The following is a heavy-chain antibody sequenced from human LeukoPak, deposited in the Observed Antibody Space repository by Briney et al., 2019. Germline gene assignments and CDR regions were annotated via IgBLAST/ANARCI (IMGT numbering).Heavy chain of an antibody. CDR1: GGSMISSSHY. CDR3: ARDRAEWQYYFDTSGDYYVGDSFDI. D-gene: IGHD3-22*01. Sequence: KPSETLSLTCTVSGGSMISSSHYWGWIRQPPGKGLEWIGSIYYSGSIYHNPSLKSRVTISIDTSKSPFSLRLSSVTAADTAVYYCARDRAEWQYYFDTSGDYYVGDSFDIWGQGTMVTVSS. V-gene: IGHV4-39*07. CDR2: IYYSGSI. J-gene: IGHJ3*02.